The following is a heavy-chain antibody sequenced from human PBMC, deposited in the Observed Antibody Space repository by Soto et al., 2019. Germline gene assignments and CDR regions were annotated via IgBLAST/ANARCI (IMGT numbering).Heavy chain of an antibody. V-gene: IGHV1-18*01. CDR3: AGVPGPPYYYFGMDV. CDR2: ISAYNGNT. D-gene: IGHD2-8*02. CDR1: GYTFTSYG. J-gene: IGHJ6*02. Sequence: QVQLVQSGAEVKKPGASVKVSCKASGYTFTSYGISWVRQAPGQGLEWMGWISAYNGNTNYAQKLQGRVTMTTDTSTSPAYMEVRSLRSDDTAVYYCAGVPGPPYYYFGMDVWGQGTTVTVSS.